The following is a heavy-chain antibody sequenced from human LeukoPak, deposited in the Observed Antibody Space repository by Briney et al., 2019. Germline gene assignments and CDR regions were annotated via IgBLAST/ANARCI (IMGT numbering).Heavy chain of an antibody. Sequence: ASVKVSCKASGGTFSSYAISWVRQAPGQGLEWMGGIIPIFGTANYAQKFQGRVTITADESTSTAYMELSSLRSEDTAVYYCASAIAAAGTGFDPWGQGTLVTVSS. V-gene: IGHV1-69*13. J-gene: IGHJ5*02. CDR2: IIPIFGTA. D-gene: IGHD6-13*01. CDR3: ASAIAAAGTGFDP. CDR1: GGTFSSYA.